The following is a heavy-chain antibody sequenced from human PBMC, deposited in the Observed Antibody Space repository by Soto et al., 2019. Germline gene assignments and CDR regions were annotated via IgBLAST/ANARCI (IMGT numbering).Heavy chain of an antibody. CDR1: GFTFSSYG. CDR3: AKDREVLGQKAYYFDY. Sequence: PGGSLRLSCAASGFTFSSYGMHWVRQAPGKWLEWVAVISYDGSNKYYADSVKGRFTISRDNSKNTLYLQMNSLRAEDTAVYYCAKDREVLGQKAYYFDYWGQGTLVTVSS. J-gene: IGHJ4*02. V-gene: IGHV3-30*18. CDR2: ISYDGSNK. D-gene: IGHD3-3*02.